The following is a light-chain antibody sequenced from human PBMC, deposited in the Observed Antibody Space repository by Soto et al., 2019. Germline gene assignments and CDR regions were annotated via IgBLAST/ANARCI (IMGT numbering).Light chain of an antibody. V-gene: IGKV3-20*01. Sequence: EIVITQSPATLSVSPGERATLHCRASQSVSSNYLAWYQQKPGQAPRLLIYGASTRATGIPDRFSGSGSGTDFTLTISRLEPEDSAVYYCQQYGSAPTWTFGQGTKVDIK. J-gene: IGKJ1*01. CDR3: QQYGSAPTWT. CDR1: QSVSSNY. CDR2: GAS.